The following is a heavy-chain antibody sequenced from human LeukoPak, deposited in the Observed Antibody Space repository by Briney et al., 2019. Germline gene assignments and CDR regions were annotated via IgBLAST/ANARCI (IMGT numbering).Heavy chain of an antibody. D-gene: IGHD3-16*01. V-gene: IGHV3-30*18. CDR1: GFTFSSYG. CDR2: ISYDGSNK. CDR3: AKGMREGGNWFDP. Sequence: GRSLRLSCAASGFTFSSYGMHWVRQAPGKGLEWVAVISYDGSNKYYADSVKGRFTISRDNSKNTLYLQMNSLGAEDTAVYYCAKGMREGGNWFDPWGQGTLVTVSS. J-gene: IGHJ5*02.